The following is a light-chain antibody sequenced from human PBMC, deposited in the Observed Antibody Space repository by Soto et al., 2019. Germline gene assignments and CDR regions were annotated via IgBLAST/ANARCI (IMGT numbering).Light chain of an antibody. V-gene: IGKV3-20*01. Sequence: EIVLTQSPGTLSLSPGERATLSCSASHSVSSNYLAWYQQKPGQAPKLLIYAASRRATGIPDRFSGSGSETDFTLTISRLEPEDFAVYYCQQYGNSRTFGQGTKVEIK. CDR2: AAS. CDR3: QQYGNSRT. CDR1: HSVSSNY. J-gene: IGKJ1*01.